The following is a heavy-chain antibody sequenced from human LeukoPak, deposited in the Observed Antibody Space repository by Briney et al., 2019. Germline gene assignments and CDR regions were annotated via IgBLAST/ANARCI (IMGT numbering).Heavy chain of an antibody. V-gene: IGHV3-30*03. Sequence: GGSLRLSCAASGFTFSSYGMHWVRQAPGKGLEWVAVISYDGSNKYYADSVKGRFTISRDNSKNTLYLQMNSLRVEDTAFYYCARASYCSSGSCPFDYWGQGTLVTVSS. CDR3: ARASYCSSGSCPFDY. CDR2: ISYDGSNK. J-gene: IGHJ4*02. D-gene: IGHD2-15*01. CDR1: GFTFSSYG.